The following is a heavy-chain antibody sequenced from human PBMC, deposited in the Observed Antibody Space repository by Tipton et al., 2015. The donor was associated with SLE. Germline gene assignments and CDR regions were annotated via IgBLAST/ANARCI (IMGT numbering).Heavy chain of an antibody. J-gene: IGHJ5*01. V-gene: IGHV4-34*01. CDR2: INHRGDT. CDR1: GGSLTGHY. D-gene: IGHD2-2*01. Sequence: TLSLTCAVSGGSLTGHYWSWIRQPPGKGLERIAEINHRGDTNHNPSLKSRVTISVDTSKNQVSLKLASVTAADTAVYYCARSSLGSVVPAAIRVDNWFDPWVQGGLVTVSS. CDR3: ARSSLGSVVPAAIRVDNWFDP.